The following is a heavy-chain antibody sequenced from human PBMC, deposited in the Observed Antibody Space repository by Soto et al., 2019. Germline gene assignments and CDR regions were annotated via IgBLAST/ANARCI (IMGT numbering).Heavy chain of an antibody. CDR3: ALAPKSAPMRYYFDY. V-gene: IGHV3-23*01. CDR1: GVSFSTFP. Sequence: GGSLRLSCVASGVSFSTFPMGWVRQAPGKGLEWVSAISGSGSSTYYADSVKGRFTISRDSTKNTLYLQMSSPRAEDTAVYYCALAPKSAPMRYYFDYWGQGALVTVSS. CDR2: ISGSGSST. J-gene: IGHJ4*02. D-gene: IGHD2-2*01.